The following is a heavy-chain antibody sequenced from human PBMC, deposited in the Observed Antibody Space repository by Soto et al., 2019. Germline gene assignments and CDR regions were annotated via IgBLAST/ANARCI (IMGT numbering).Heavy chain of an antibody. CDR3: ARDSLLWFGELFHYFDY. J-gene: IGHJ4*02. V-gene: IGHV3-48*02. CDR2: ISSSSTI. D-gene: IGHD3-10*01. CDR1: GFTFSSYS. Sequence: GGSLRLSCAASGFTFSSYSMNWVHQAPGKGLEWVSYISSSSTIYYADSVKGRFTISRDNAKNSLYLQMNSLRDEDTAVYYCARDSLLWFGELFHYFDYWGQGTLVTVSS.